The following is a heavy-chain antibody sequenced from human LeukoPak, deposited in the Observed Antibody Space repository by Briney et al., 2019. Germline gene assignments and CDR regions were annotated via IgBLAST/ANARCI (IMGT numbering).Heavy chain of an antibody. J-gene: IGHJ4*02. D-gene: IGHD2-15*01. CDR2: VSSSDSSS. CDR3: AKGRGYSSGGSCYSDY. Sequence: RGSLRLSCSASRFTFSSYAMTWVRQAPGKGLEWVSTVSSSDSSSYYADSGKGRFTISRDNSKNTLYLQMSSLRAEDTAVYYCAKGRGYSSGGSCYSDYGGQGTLVTVSA. V-gene: IGHV3-23*01. CDR1: RFTFSSYA.